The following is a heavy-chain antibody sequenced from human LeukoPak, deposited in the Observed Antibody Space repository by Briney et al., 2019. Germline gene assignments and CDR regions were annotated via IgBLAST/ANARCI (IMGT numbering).Heavy chain of an antibody. Sequence: GGSLRLSCAASGFTFSSYEMNWVRQAPGKGLEWVSYISSSGSTIYYADSVKGRFTISRDNAKNSLYLQMNSLRAEDTAVYYCSRDYSGWHHWGQRTLVTVSS. V-gene: IGHV3-48*03. CDR2: ISSSGSTI. J-gene: IGHJ5*02. CDR3: SRDYSGWHH. D-gene: IGHD6-19*01. CDR1: GFTFSSYE.